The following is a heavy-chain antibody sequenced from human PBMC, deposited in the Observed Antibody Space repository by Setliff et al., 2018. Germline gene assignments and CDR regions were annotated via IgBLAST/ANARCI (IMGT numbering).Heavy chain of an antibody. Sequence: PGGSLRLSCAASGFTFSDYYMTWIRQAPGKGLEWVSYISRGGNTIYYADSVKGRFTISRDNAKNSLYLQMNSLRAEDTAVYYCARAQAAYNWNYYVLGYWGQGTLVTVSS. CDR3: ARAQAAYNWNYYVLGY. J-gene: IGHJ4*02. CDR2: ISRGGNTI. V-gene: IGHV3-11*04. D-gene: IGHD1-7*01. CDR1: GFTFSDYY.